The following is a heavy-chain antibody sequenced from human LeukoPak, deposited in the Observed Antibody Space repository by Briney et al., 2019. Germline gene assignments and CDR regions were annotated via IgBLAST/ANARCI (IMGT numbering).Heavy chain of an antibody. D-gene: IGHD3-22*01. CDR3: ARQTLDYYDSSGPFDY. CDR1: GGSISSYY. Sequence: SETLSLTCTVSGGSISSYYWSWIRQPPGKGLEWIGYIYYSGSTNYNPSLKSRVTISVDTSKNQFSLKLSSVTAADTAVYYCARQTLDYYDSSGPFDYWGQGTLVTVSS. CDR2: IYYSGST. V-gene: IGHV4-59*08. J-gene: IGHJ4*02.